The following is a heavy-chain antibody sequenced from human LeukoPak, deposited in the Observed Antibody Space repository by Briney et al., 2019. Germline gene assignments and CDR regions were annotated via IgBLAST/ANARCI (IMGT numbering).Heavy chain of an antibody. V-gene: IGHV3-11*01. J-gene: IGHJ4*02. CDR3: ARAPTYGPGSSFDY. D-gene: IGHD3-10*01. CDR2: ISSSDTTM. Sequence: GGSLRLSCAASEFTFRDYDMTWIRQAPGKGLEWVSYISSSDTTMYNADFVKGRFTISRDNAKNSLYLQMNSLRAEDTAVYYCARAPTYGPGSSFDYWGQGTLVTVSS. CDR1: EFTFRDYD.